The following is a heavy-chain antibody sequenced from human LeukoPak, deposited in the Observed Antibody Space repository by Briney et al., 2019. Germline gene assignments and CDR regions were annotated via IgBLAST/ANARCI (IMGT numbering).Heavy chain of an antibody. Sequence: GSLRLSCAASGFTFSSYSMNWVRQPPGKGLEWIGYIYYSGSTNYNPSLKSRVTISVDTSKNQFSLKLSSVTAADTAVYYCARAGRGYNYGFVPSEIDYYYYFLDVWGKGTTVTVSS. V-gene: IGHV4-59*01. CDR1: GFTFSSYS. CDR2: IYYSGST. D-gene: IGHD5-18*01. CDR3: ARAGRGYNYGFVPSEIDYYYYFLDV. J-gene: IGHJ6*03.